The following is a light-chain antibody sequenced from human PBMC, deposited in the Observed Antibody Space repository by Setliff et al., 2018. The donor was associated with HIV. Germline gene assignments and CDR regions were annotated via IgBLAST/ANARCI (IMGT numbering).Light chain of an antibody. CDR2: EDT. CDR1: SSDVGAYNY. CDR3: SSYSINSTPYV. J-gene: IGLJ1*01. V-gene: IGLV2-14*01. Sequence: QSALTQPASVSGPPGQSITISCTGTSSDVGAYNYVSWYQQHPGKAPQLLFYEDTNRPSGVSNRFSGSNSGNTAPLTISGLQAEDEADYYCSSYSINSTPYVFGTGTKVTVL.